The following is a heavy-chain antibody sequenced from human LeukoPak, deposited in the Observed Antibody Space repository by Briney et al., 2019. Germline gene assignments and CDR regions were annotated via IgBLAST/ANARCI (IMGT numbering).Heavy chain of an antibody. CDR1: RYTFNSYD. D-gene: IGHD3-10*01. V-gene: IGHV1-8*01. J-gene: IGHJ4*02. CDR3: ARLSQTPDYYTLGGYYYLGY. CDR2: MNPNTGRT. Sequence: ASVNVSYKASRYTFNSYDINWVRQAAGHGLEWMGWMNPNTGRTGYAQKFQGRITMTRGTSINTAYMELTNLRSEDTAIYYCARLSQTPDYYTLGGYYYLGYWGQGTPVTVSS.